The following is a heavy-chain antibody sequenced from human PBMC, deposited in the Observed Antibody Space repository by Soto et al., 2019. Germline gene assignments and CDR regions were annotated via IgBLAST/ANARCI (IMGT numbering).Heavy chain of an antibody. D-gene: IGHD2-15*01. CDR3: PRAHAPGRSPHYYGMDV. CDR1: GFTFTSYA. Sequence: QGQLVESGGGVVQPGRSLRLSCAASGFTFTSYAMHWVRQAPGKGLEWVASTSYDGSDNYYADSVKGRFTISRDNSKNMLYLQMSNLRPEATTVYYCPRAHAPGRSPHYYGMDVWGLGTTVIVSS. V-gene: IGHV3-30-3*01. J-gene: IGHJ6*02. CDR2: TSYDGSDN.